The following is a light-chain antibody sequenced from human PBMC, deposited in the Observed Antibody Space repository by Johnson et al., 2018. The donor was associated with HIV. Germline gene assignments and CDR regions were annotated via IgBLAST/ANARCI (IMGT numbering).Light chain of an antibody. J-gene: IGLJ1*01. CDR1: SSNIGNNY. CDR3: GTWDTSLSASNV. CDR2: EIH. V-gene: IGLV1-51*02. Sequence: QKVTISCSGSSSNIGNNYVSWYQQLPGTAPSLLVYEIHRRPSGIPARFSGSTSGPSATLDITGLPTGDEADSYCGTWDTSLSASNVFGTGTKVTVL.